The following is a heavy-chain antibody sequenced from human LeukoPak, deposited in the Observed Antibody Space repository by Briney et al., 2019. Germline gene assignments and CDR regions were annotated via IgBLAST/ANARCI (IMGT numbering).Heavy chain of an antibody. CDR1: GFTVSSDY. Sequence: GGSLRLSCAASGFTVSSDYMNWVRQAPGKGLEWVSVIYSGGSTYYADSVKGRFTISRDNSKNTLYLQMNSLRAEDTAVYYCARADYNNYYRPGYYYMDVWGKGTTVTVSS. V-gene: IGHV3-53*01. D-gene: IGHD4-11*01. J-gene: IGHJ6*03. CDR2: IYSGGST. CDR3: ARADYNNYYRPGYYYMDV.